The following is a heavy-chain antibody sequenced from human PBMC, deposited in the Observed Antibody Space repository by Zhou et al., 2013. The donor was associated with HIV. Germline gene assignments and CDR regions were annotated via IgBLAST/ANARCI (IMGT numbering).Heavy chain of an antibody. D-gene: IGHD4-17*01. CDR1: GYIFTDFY. CDR2: INPDGSAT. CDR3: ASPAPVNGDHEYFKH. V-gene: IGHV1-2*02. Sequence: VQLVQSGAEVKKPGASVRVSCEASGYIFTDFYMHFLRQAPGQGLEWMGWINPDGSATRYAQKFQGRVTMTRDTSISTVYMDLSGLTSDDTAVYYCASPAPVNGDHEYFKHWGQGHRGHRLL. J-gene: IGHJ1*01.